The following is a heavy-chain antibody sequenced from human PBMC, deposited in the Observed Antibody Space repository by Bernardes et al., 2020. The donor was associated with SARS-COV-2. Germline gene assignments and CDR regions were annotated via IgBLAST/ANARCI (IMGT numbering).Heavy chain of an antibody. CDR3: ARDLGAPTIFGVVTVDAFDI. CDR1: GGSISSGGYY. Sequence: SETLCLTCTVSGGSISSGGYYWSWIRQHPGKGLEWIGYIYYSGSTYYNPSLKSRVTISVDTSKNQFSLKLSSVTAADTAVYYCARDLGAPTIFGVVTVDAFDIWGQGTMVTVSS. V-gene: IGHV4-31*03. CDR2: IYYSGST. D-gene: IGHD3-3*01. J-gene: IGHJ3*02.